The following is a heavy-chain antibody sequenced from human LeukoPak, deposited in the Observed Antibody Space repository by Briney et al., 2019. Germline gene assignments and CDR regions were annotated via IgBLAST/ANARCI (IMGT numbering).Heavy chain of an antibody. V-gene: IGHV1-69*01. CDR3: ARPSAGTYYYGSGSYYTH. D-gene: IGHD3-10*01. Sequence: GSSVKVSCKASGGTFSSYAISWVRQAPGRGLEWMGGIIPIFGTANYAQKFQGRVTITADESTSTAYMELSSLRSEDTAVYYCARPSAGTYYYGSGSYYTHWGQATLVTVSS. CDR1: GGTFSSYA. J-gene: IGHJ4*02. CDR2: IIPIFGTA.